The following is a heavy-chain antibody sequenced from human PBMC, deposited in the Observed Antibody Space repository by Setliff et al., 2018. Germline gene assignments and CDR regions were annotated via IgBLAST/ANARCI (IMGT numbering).Heavy chain of an antibody. D-gene: IGHD1-1*01. J-gene: IGHJ4*02. CDR2: IYSGGST. CDR3: ARDHNYAYDY. V-gene: IGHV3-66*01. CDR1: GFTFSSYW. Sequence: GGSLRLSCAASGFTFSSYWMSWVRQAPGKGLEWVSVIYSGGSTYYADSVKGRFTISRDNSKNTLYLQMNSLRAEDTAVYYCARDHNYAYDYWGQGTLVTVSS.